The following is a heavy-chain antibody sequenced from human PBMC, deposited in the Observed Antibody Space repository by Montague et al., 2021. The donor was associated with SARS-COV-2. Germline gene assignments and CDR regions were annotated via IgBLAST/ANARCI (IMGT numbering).Heavy chain of an antibody. J-gene: IGHJ4*02. CDR2: VLYNKGT. CDR1: GVSFTDYY. V-gene: IGHV4-59*08. Sequence: SETLSLTCTVSGVSFTDYYWSWIRQPPGEGLEWVGDVLYNKGTNFNPSLKSRVAISVDTSKNQFSLRLTSVTAADTAFYYCVRLPDYDGLNCPPDFWDQGTLVTVSS. CDR3: VRLPDYDGLNCPPDF. D-gene: IGHD3-16*01.